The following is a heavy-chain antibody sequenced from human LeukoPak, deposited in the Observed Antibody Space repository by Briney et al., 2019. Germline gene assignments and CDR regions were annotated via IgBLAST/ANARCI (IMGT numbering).Heavy chain of an antibody. CDR2: IISSGSTI. Sequence: GGSLRLSCAASGFTFSDYYMSWIRQAPGKGLEGVSYIISSGSTIYYADSVKGRFTISRDNAKNSLYLQMNSLRAEDTAVYYCASGYYDSSGMDFDYWGKGPLVTVPS. J-gene: IGHJ4*02. CDR3: ASGYYDSSGMDFDY. V-gene: IGHV3-11*04. CDR1: GFTFSDYY. D-gene: IGHD3-22*01.